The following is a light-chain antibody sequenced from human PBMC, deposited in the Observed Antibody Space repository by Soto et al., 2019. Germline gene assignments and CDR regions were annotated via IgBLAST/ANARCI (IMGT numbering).Light chain of an antibody. Sequence: QSVLTQPPSVSGAPGQRVTISCTGSSSNLGAGHDVHWYQQLPGAVTKLLIYGNNNRPSGVPDRFSGSESGTSASLAITGMQTEDEADYYCQSYDSRVGVYVVFGGGTKLTVL. J-gene: IGLJ2*01. CDR1: SSNLGAGHD. V-gene: IGLV1-40*01. CDR2: GNN. CDR3: QSYDSRVGVYVV.